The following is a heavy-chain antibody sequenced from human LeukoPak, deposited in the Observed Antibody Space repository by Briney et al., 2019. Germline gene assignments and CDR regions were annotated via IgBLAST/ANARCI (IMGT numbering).Heavy chain of an antibody. CDR3: ARARYYDFWSGYFSPANLDAFDI. Sequence: GGSLRLSCAASGFTVSSNYMSWVRQAPGKGLEWVSVIYSGGSTYYADSVKGRFTISRDNSKNTLYLQMNSLRAEDTAVYYCARARYYDFWSGYFSPANLDAFDIWGQGTVVTVSS. J-gene: IGHJ3*02. D-gene: IGHD3-3*01. CDR2: IYSGGST. CDR1: GFTVSSNY. V-gene: IGHV3-53*01.